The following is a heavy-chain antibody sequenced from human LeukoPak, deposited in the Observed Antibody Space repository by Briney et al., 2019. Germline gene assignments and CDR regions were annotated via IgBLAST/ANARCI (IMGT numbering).Heavy chain of an antibody. CDR3: ARGSGIHAWNLQH. V-gene: IGHV4-59*01. CDR1: DDSISDYY. CDR2: TRYGGTT. J-gene: IGHJ1*01. D-gene: IGHD1-1*01. Sequence: SETLSLTCSVSDDSISDYYWCWIRQPPGRGLGWIGYTRYGGTTSQNPSLKSRVTMSVDTSKNRLSLRLTSVTAADTAVYYCARGSGIHAWNLQHWGQGILVTVSS.